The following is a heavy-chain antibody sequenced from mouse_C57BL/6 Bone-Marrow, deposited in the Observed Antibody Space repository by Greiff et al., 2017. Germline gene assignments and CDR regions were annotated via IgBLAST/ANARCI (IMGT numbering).Heavy chain of an antibody. CDR3: ARNCLLYYYAMDY. Sequence: VKLVESGPGLVQPSQSLSITCTVSGFSLTSYGVHWVRQSPGKGLEWLGVIWSGGSTDYNAAFISRLSISKDNSKIQVFFKMNSLQADDTAIYYCARNCLLYYYAMDYWGQGTSVTVSS. V-gene: IGHV2-2*01. CDR2: IWSGGST. J-gene: IGHJ4*01. D-gene: IGHD6-1*01. CDR1: GFSLTSYG.